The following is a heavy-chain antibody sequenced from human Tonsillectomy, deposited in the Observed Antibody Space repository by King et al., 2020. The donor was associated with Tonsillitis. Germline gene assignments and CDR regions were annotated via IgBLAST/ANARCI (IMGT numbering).Heavy chain of an antibody. V-gene: IGHV3-9*01. D-gene: IGHD3-22*01. CDR2: ISWNSGSI. CDR1: GFTFDDYA. CDR3: AKYSRHYDGAFDI. Sequence: VQLVESGGGLVQPGRSLRLSCAASGFTFDDYAMHWVRQAPGKGLEWVSGISWNSGSIGYADSVKGRFTISRDNAKNSLYLQMNSLRAEDTALYYCAKYSRHYDGAFDIWGQGTMVTVSS. J-gene: IGHJ3*02.